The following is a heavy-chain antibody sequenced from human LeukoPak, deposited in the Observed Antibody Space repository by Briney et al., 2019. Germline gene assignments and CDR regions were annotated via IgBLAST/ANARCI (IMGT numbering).Heavy chain of an antibody. CDR2: ISSSGDST. V-gene: IGHV3-64*01. CDR3: ASSYGSNKNPFEY. J-gene: IGHJ4*02. CDR1: GFTFSRYA. Sequence: GGSLRLSCAASGFTFSRYAMHWVRQAPGKGLEYVSAISSSGDSTYYANSVRGRFTIYRDNSKNTLYLQMGSLRAEDTAVYYCASSYGSNKNPFEYWGQGTLVTVSS. D-gene: IGHD4-23*01.